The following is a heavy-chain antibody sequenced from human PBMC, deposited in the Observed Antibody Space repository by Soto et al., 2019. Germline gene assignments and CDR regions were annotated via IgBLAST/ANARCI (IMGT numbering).Heavy chain of an antibody. CDR2: ISAYNGNT. V-gene: IGHV1-18*01. CDR1: GYPFTSYT. CDR3: VRDRLYYDWGSGNYNGEFDY. D-gene: IGHD3-10*01. J-gene: IGHJ4*02. Sequence: QVQLVQSGAEVKKPGAAVKVSCKATGYPFTSYTISWVRQAPGQGLEWVGWISAYNGNTKYAQKVQGRVTMTTDTATITAYMELRSLRSDDTAVYYCVRDRLYYDWGSGNYNGEFDYWGQGTLVTVSS.